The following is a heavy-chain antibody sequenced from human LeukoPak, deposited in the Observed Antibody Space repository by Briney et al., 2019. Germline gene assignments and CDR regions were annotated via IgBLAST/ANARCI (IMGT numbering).Heavy chain of an antibody. V-gene: IGHV1-24*01. Sequence: ASVKVSCKVSGYTLTELSMHWVRQAPGKGLEWMGGFDPEDGETIYAQKFQGRVTITADESTSTAYMELSSLRSEDTAVYYCARFDSSGYYPYYYYGMDVWGQGTTVTVSS. CDR2: FDPEDGET. CDR3: ARFDSSGYYPYYYYGMDV. J-gene: IGHJ6*02. CDR1: GYTLTELS. D-gene: IGHD3-22*01.